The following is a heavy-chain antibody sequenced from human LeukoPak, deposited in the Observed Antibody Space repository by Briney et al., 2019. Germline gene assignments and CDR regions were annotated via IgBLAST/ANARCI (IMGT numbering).Heavy chain of an antibody. CDR1: GFTFSSYS. Sequence: KPGGSLRLSCAASGFTFSSYSMNWVRQAPGKGLEWISSISSSSSYIYYADSVKGRFTISRDNAKNSLYLQMNSLRAEDTAVYYCARQVTTPSPGAFDIWGQGTMVTVSS. J-gene: IGHJ3*02. V-gene: IGHV3-21*01. D-gene: IGHD4-17*01. CDR3: ARQVTTPSPGAFDI. CDR2: ISSSSSYI.